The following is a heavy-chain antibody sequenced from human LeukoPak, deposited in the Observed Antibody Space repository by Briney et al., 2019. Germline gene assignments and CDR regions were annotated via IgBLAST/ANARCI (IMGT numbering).Heavy chain of an antibody. V-gene: IGHV3-23*01. CDR1: GFTFSSYA. CDR2: IRGSGENT. CDR3: AKIHAGDDFDH. Sequence: GGSLRLSCAASGFTFSSYAMSWVRQAPGKGLEWVSAIRGSGENTYYADSVKGRFTIPRDNSKNTLYLQMSSLRAEDTAVYYCAKIHAGDDFDHWGQGTLVTVST. D-gene: IGHD3-10*01. J-gene: IGHJ4*02.